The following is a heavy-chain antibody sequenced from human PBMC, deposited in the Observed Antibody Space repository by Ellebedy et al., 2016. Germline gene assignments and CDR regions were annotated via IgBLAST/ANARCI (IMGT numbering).Heavy chain of an antibody. CDR1: GYTFTGYY. D-gene: IGHD3-3*01. CDR2: INPNSGGT. J-gene: IGHJ6*03. Sequence: ASVKVSXXASGYTFTGYYMHWVRQAPGQGLEWMGWINPNSGGTNYAQKFQGRVTMTRDTSISTAYMELSSLRSEDTAVYYCARLPSGTIFGVIRDYYMDVWGKGTTVTVSS. V-gene: IGHV1-2*02. CDR3: ARLPSGTIFGVIRDYYMDV.